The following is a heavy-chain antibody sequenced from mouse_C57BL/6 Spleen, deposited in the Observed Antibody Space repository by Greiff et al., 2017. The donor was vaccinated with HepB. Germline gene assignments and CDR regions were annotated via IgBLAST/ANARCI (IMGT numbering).Heavy chain of an antibody. CDR1: CSPFPRYW. CDR2: IDPSDSYT. J-gene: IGHJ3*01. D-gene: IGHD4-1*01. CDR3: ARSVTGTGAWFAY. Sequence: VQLQQPGAELVRPGPSVPLSCPASCSPFPRYWMHWVKQRPGQGLEWIGVIDPSDSYTNYNQKFKGTAPLTVDTSSSTAYMQLSSLTSEDSAVYYCARSVTGTGAWFAYWGQGTLVTVSA. V-gene: IGHV1-59*01.